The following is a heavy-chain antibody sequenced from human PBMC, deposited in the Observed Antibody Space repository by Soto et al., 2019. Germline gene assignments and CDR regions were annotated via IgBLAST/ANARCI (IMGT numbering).Heavy chain of an antibody. CDR1: GFTFSGYS. CDR2: ISSSSSTI. Sequence: EVQLVESGGGLVQPGGSLRLSCAASGFTFSGYSMNWVRQAPGKGREWVSYISSSSSTIYYADSVKGRFTISRDNAKNSLYLQMNSLRDEDTAVYYCARERGYSYGSDAFDIWGQGTMVTVSS. J-gene: IGHJ3*02. CDR3: ARERGYSYGSDAFDI. D-gene: IGHD5-18*01. V-gene: IGHV3-48*02.